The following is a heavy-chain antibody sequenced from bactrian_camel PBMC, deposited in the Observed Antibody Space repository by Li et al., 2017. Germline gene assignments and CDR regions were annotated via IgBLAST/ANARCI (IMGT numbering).Heavy chain of an antibody. V-gene: IGHV3S1*01. CDR1: GHSANVNC. J-gene: IGHJ4*01. CDR3: AADYGGLPEGGVWCPIPRYQYKY. D-gene: IGHD5*01. Sequence: VQLVESGGGPVQAGGSLRLTCQASGHSANVNCMGWVRQAPGKEREGVAAIDTGDGSTYYLNSVKGRFTIFEDNAKNMLYLQMNSLKPEDTAMYYCAADYGGLPEGGVWCPIPRYQYKYRGQGTQVTVS. CDR2: IDTGDGST.